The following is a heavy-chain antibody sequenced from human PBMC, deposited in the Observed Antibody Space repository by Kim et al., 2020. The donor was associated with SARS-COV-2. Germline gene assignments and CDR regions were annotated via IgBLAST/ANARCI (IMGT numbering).Heavy chain of an antibody. D-gene: IGHD3-22*01. J-gene: IGHJ4*02. CDR1: GGTFSSYA. Sequence: SVKVSCKASGGTFSSYAISWVRQAPGQGLEWMGGIIPIFGTANYAQKFQGRVTITADESTSTAYMELSSLRSEDTAVYYCARGDYYDSSGYYWGFDYWGQGTLVTVSS. V-gene: IGHV1-69*13. CDR3: ARGDYYDSSGYYWGFDY. CDR2: IIPIFGTA.